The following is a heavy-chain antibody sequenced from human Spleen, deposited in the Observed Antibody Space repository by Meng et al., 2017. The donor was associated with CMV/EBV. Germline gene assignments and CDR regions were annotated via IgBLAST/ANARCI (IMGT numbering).Heavy chain of an antibody. CDR1: GYTFTNYY. Sequence: SGYTFTNYYMYWVRQAPGQGLEWVGIINPSGSSVTYAQKFQGRVAMTRDTSTSTVYMELRSLRSEDTAVYYCARGNLYGNSLGGMDVWGQGTTVTVSS. D-gene: IGHD5-24*01. J-gene: IGHJ6*02. CDR2: INPSGSSV. CDR3: ARGNLYGNSLGGMDV. V-gene: IGHV1-46*01.